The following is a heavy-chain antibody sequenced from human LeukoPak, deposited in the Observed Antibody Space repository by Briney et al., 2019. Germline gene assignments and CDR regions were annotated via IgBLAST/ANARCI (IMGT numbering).Heavy chain of an antibody. CDR1: GFTFSSYW. Sequence: GGSLRLSCAASGFTFSSYWMSWVRQAPGKGLEWVAVISKDGSNKYYADSVKGRVTISRDNSKNTLYLQMNSLRAEDTAVYYCARDPGYRGESGWFDPWGQGTLVTVSS. CDR3: ARDPGYRGESGWFDP. V-gene: IGHV3-30*03. J-gene: IGHJ5*02. CDR2: ISKDGSNK. D-gene: IGHD5-18*01.